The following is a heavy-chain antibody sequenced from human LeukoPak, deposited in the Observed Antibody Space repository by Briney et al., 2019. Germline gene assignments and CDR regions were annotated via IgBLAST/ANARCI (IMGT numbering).Heavy chain of an antibody. D-gene: IGHD3-9*01. V-gene: IGHV1-2*02. CDR1: GYTFTGYY. J-gene: IGHJ4*02. CDR3: ARGMTDFDWLFFFDY. CDR2: INPNSGGT. Sequence: ASVKVPCKASGYTFTGYYMHWVRQAPGQGLEWMGWINPNSGGTNYAQKFQGRVTMTRDTSISTAYMELSRLRSDDTAVFYCARGMTDFDWLFFFDYWGQGTLVTVSS.